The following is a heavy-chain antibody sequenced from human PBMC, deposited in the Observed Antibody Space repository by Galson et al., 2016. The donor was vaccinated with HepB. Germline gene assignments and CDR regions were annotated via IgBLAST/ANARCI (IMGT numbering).Heavy chain of an antibody. CDR1: GFTFRNYG. Sequence: SLRLSCAASGFTFRNYGMTWVRQAPGEGLEVVSSISRSGDSTDYADSVKGRFTISRDNSKNTLSLQMNSLTADDTAIYYCVQGSTAPAVWGKGTTVTVSP. CDR3: VQGSTAPAV. D-gene: IGHD2-2*01. V-gene: IGHV3-23*01. J-gene: IGHJ6*04. CDR2: ISRSGDST.